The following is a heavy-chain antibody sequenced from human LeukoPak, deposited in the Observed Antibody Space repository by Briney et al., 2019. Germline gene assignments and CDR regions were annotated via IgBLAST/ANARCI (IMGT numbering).Heavy chain of an antibody. V-gene: IGHV3-74*01. CDR2: INSDGSST. CDR3: VKDIELSA. D-gene: IGHD2-15*01. J-gene: IGHJ3*01. CDR1: GFTFSSYW. Sequence: PGGSLRLSCAASGFTFSSYWMHWVRQAPGKGLVWVSRINSDGSSTSYADSVKGRFTISRDNSNDSLSLHMNSLRVEDTAMYYCVKDIELSAWGLGTMVTVSS.